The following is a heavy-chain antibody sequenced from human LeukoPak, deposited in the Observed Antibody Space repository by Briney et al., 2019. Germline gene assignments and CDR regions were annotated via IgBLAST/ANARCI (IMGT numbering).Heavy chain of an antibody. J-gene: IGHJ4*02. CDR2: IRHDGNAK. CDR1: GFAFSDFW. Sequence: GGSLRLSCAASGFAFSDFWMSWVRQAPGKGLEWVANIRHDGNAKNYVPSVRGRFTISRDSAKNSLYLQMNSLTVEDTAVYYCATSHDSAGNDWGQGTLVTVSS. V-gene: IGHV3-7*01. D-gene: IGHD2-15*01. CDR3: ATSHDSAGND.